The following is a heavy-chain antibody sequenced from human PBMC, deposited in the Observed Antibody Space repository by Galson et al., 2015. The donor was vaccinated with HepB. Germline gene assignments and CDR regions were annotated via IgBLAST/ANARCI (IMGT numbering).Heavy chain of an antibody. CDR3: ARVGDLRWFGELFEGYYYYGMDV. D-gene: IGHD3-10*01. CDR2: ISSSSSYI. Sequence: SLRLSCAASGFTFSSYSMNWVRQAPGKGLEWVSSISSSSSYIYYADSVKGRFTISRDNAKNSLYLQMNSLRAEDTAVYYCARVGDLRWFGELFEGYYYYGMDVWGQGTTVTVSS. J-gene: IGHJ6*02. CDR1: GFTFSSYS. V-gene: IGHV3-21*01.